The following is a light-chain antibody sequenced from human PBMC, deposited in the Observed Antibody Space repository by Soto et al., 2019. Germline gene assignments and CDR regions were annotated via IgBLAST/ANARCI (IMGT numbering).Light chain of an antibody. CDR1: QSVASN. V-gene: IGKV3-15*01. J-gene: IGKJ1*01. CDR2: GAS. CDR3: QPYATWPQT. Sequence: EIVMTQSPATLSVSPGERATLSCRASQSVASNLAWYQHKRGQAPRLLIHGASSRATGVPGRFSGSGSGTEVALTISSLQSEDFAVYYCQPYATWPQTFGQGTKVEIK.